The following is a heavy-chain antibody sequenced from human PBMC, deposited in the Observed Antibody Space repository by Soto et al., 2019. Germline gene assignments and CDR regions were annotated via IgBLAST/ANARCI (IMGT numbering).Heavy chain of an antibody. V-gene: IGHV3-7*04. CDR3: AREEQWLVLCYFDY. CDR1: GFTFSSYW. CDR2: IKQDGSEK. Sequence: EVQLVESGGGLVQPGGSLRLSCAASGFTFSSYWMSWVRQAPGKGLEWVANIKQDGSEKYYVDSVKGRFTISRNNAKNSLYLQMNSLRAEDTAVYYCAREEQWLVLCYFDYWGQGTLVTVSS. J-gene: IGHJ4*02. D-gene: IGHD6-19*01.